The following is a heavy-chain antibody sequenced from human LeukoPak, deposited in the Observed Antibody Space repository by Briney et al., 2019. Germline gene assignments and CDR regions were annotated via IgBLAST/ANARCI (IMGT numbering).Heavy chain of an antibody. J-gene: IGHJ6*02. CDR1: GYTFTSYD. Sequence: EASVKVSCKASGYTFTSYDINWVRQATGQGLEWMGWMNPNSGNTGYAQKFQGRVTMTRNTSISTAYMELSSLRSEDTAVYYCARPRGKYQLLYGMDVWGQGTTVTVSS. CDR2: MNPNSGNT. V-gene: IGHV1-8*01. CDR3: ARPRGKYQLLYGMDV. D-gene: IGHD2-2*01.